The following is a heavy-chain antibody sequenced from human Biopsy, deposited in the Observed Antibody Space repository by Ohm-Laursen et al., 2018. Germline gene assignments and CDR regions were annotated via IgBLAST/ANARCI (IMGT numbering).Heavy chain of an antibody. D-gene: IGHD3/OR15-3a*01. CDR3: ARTPPYLGYDFWSDYFPYYFDL. CDR1: GFTFSDFY. CDR2: ISSTINTI. Sequence: SLRLSCAASGFTFSDFYMSWIRQAPGKGLEWVSYISSTINTIYYADSVKGRFIISRGNAENSLSLQMDSLRADDTGAYYCARTPPYLGYDFWSDYFPYYFDLWGQGTLVTVSS. V-gene: IGHV3-11*01. J-gene: IGHJ4*02.